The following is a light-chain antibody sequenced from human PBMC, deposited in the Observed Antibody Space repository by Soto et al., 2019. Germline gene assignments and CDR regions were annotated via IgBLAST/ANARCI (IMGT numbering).Light chain of an antibody. V-gene: IGKV1-39*01. CDR3: QQSYSTPRT. Sequence: IQMTQSPSSLSASLGDTVTITCPASQGIKNDLAWYQQKPGKAPKLLIYKASSLESGVPSRSSGSGSGTDFTLTISSLQPEDFATYYCQQSYSTPRTFGQGTKVDIK. CDR2: KAS. CDR1: QGIKND. J-gene: IGKJ1*01.